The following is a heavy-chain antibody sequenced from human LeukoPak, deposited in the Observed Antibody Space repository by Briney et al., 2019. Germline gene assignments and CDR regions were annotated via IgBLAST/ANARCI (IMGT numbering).Heavy chain of an antibody. CDR3: ARDKYGGNSNAFDI. J-gene: IGHJ3*02. CDR1: GITLSSYC. V-gene: IGHV3-74*01. D-gene: IGHD4-23*01. CDR2: INSDGSST. Sequence: GGSLRLSCAASGITLSSYCMHWVRQVPGKGPVGVSRINSDGSSTTYADYVKGRFTISRDNAKNTLYLQMNSLRAEDTAVYYCARDKYGGNSNAFDIWGQGTLVTVSS.